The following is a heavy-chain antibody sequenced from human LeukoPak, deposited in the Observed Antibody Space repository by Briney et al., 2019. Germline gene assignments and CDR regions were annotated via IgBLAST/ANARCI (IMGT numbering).Heavy chain of an antibody. Sequence: GGSLRLSCAAPGFTVSSNYMSWVRQAPGKGLEWVSVIYSGGSTYYADSVKGRFTISRDNSKNTLYLQMNSLRAEDTAVYYCASEQTTAYDILTGYQYYFDYWGQGTLVTVSS. J-gene: IGHJ4*02. D-gene: IGHD3-9*01. CDR3: ASEQTTAYDILTGYQYYFDY. V-gene: IGHV3-66*01. CDR2: IYSGGST. CDR1: GFTVSSNY.